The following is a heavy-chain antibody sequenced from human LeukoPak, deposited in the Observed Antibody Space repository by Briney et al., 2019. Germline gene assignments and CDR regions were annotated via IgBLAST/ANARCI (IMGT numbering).Heavy chain of an antibody. CDR3: ASFYCSGGSCYQYYYYYYMDV. CDR1: GYSISSGYY. Sequence: SETLSLTCTVSGYSISSGYYWGWIRQPPGKGLEWIGNIYHSGSTYYNPSLKSRVTISVDTSKNQFSLKLSSVTAADTAVYYCASFYCSGGSCYQYYYYYYMDVWGKGTTVTISS. J-gene: IGHJ6*03. CDR2: IYHSGST. V-gene: IGHV4-38-2*02. D-gene: IGHD2-15*01.